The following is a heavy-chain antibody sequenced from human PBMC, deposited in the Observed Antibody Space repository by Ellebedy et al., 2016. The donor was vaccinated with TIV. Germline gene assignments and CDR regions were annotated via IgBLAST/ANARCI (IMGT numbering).Heavy chain of an antibody. J-gene: IGHJ5*02. CDR2: IYQDGSQT. V-gene: IGHV3-7*01. CDR1: GFSFRSYW. CDR3: ARRGSYGDYAVQINSWLDP. Sequence: GGSLRLSCAASGFSFRSYWMTWVRQAPGKGLEWVANIYQDGSQTFYLDSVKGRFTVSRDNAKNSLYLQMNSLRAEDTAVYFCARRGSYGDYAVQINSWLDPWGQGTLVTVSP. D-gene: IGHD4-17*01.